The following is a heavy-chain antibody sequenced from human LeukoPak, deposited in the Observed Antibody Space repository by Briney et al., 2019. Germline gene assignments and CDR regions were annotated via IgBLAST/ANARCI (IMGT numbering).Heavy chain of an antibody. V-gene: IGHV1-24*01. J-gene: IGHJ4*02. CDR2: FDPEDGET. CDR1: GYTLTELS. D-gene: IGHD3-10*01. CDR3: ATVPYYYGSGMGVD. Sequence: ASVKVSCKVSGYTLTELSMHWVRQAPGKGLEWMGGFDPEDGETIYAQKFQGRVTMTEDTSTDTAYTELSSLRSEDTAVYYCATVPYYYGSGMGVDWGQGTLVTVSS.